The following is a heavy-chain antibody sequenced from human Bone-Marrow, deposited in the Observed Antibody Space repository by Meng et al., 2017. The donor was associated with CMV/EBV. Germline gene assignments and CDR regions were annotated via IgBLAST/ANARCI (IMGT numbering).Heavy chain of an antibody. CDR3: ARGGIAMGDAFDI. CDR1: GFTFSSYW. V-gene: IGHV3-74*01. CDR2: INSDGSST. D-gene: IGHD6-13*01. J-gene: IGHJ3*02. Sequence: GESLKISCAASGFTFSSYWMHWVRQAPGKGLVWVSRINSDGSSTSYADSVKGRFTISRDNAKNTLYLQMNSLRAEDTAVYYCARGGIAMGDAFDIWGQGTMVTFSS.